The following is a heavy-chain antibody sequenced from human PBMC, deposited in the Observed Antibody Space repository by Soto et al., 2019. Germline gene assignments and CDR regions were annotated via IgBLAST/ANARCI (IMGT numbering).Heavy chain of an antibody. D-gene: IGHD2-21*02. CDR1: GGSISTGGYY. V-gene: IGHV4-31*03. CDR3: ARHRSGGDLTWYLDL. CDR2: IYYSGTT. Sequence: QVQLQESGPGLVKPPQTLSLTCTVSGGSISTGGYYWSWIRQHPGKGLEWIGYIYYSGTTYYNPSLKARVTISLDTSKNHFSLKLSSVTAADTAVYYCARHRSGGDLTWYLDLWGRGTLVTVSS. J-gene: IGHJ2*01.